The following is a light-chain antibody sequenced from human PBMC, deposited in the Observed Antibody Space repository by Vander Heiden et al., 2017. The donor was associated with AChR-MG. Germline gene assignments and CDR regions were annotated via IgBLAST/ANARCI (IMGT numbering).Light chain of an antibody. V-gene: IGLV2-8*01. J-gene: IGLJ1*01. CDR2: DVS. CDR1: SSDVGGYHF. CDR3: HSYAGSDNLGV. Sequence: QSALTQPPSASRSPGQSVTISCTGTSSDVGGYHFVSWYQHHPGKAPKLMIYDVSKRPSGVPDRFSGSKSGNTASLTVSGLQAEDEADYYCHSYAGSDNLGVFGTGTKVTVL.